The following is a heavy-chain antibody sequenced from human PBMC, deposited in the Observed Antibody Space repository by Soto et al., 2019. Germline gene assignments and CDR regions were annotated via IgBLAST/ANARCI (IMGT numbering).Heavy chain of an antibody. J-gene: IGHJ4*02. CDR1: RYTSNHYA. D-gene: IGHD1-26*01. V-gene: IGHV1-8*01. Sequence: VSGCTSRYTSNHYAFHWVRQATGKGLEWMGWXNPDSXNKGYAQKLQGXVTMTRNTXISTEYMELSSLRYEGKGVYYCAREAHSGSSDYWGKGTLVTV. CDR2: XNPDSXNK. CDR3: AREAHSGSSDY.